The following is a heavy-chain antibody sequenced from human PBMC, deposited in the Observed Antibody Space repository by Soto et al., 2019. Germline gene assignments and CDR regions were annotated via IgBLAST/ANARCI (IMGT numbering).Heavy chain of an antibody. CDR3: AADPYCSTTNCYEKWFDP. CDR2: IVVGSGNT. J-gene: IGHJ5*02. Sequence: GASVKVSCXASGFTFISSAVQWVRQARGQRLEWIGWIVVGSGNTNYAQKFQERVTITRDMSTSTAYMELSSLRSEDTAVYYCAADPYCSTTNCYEKWFDPWGQGTLVTVSS. V-gene: IGHV1-58*01. D-gene: IGHD2-2*01. CDR1: GFTFISSA.